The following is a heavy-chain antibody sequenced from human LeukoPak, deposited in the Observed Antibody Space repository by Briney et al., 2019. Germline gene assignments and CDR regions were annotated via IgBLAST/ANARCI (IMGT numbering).Heavy chain of an antibody. CDR1: GGSISHYC. V-gene: IGHV4-4*07. J-gene: IGHJ6*04. CDR3: AREYPDV. CDR2: IYTSGST. Sequence: SETLSLTCTVSGGSISHYCWSWIRQPAGKGLEWIGRIYTSGSTKYNPSLESRVSMSLDTSKNQFSLRLSSVTAADTAVYYCAREYPDVWGKGTTVTISS. D-gene: IGHD2-2*02.